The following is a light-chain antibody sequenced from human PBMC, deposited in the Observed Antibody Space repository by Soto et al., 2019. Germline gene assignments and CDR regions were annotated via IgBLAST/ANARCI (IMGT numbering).Light chain of an antibody. CDR1: QSISGW. V-gene: IGKV1-5*01. J-gene: IGKJ2*01. CDR3: QQYNRYSSFT. Sequence: DIQMTQSPSTLSASIGDRVTITCRASQSISGWLAWYQQKPGKAPKLLIYDASNLESGVPSRFSGSGYGTEVTLTISSLQPDDFATYYCQQYNRYSSFTFGQGTNLEIK. CDR2: DAS.